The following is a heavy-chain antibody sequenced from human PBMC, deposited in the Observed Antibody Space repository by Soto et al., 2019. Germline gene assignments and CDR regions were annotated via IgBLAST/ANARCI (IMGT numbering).Heavy chain of an antibody. Sequence: GESLKLSCKVSGHRFTNNWIGWVRQMPGKGLEWMGIIYPGDSDTRYSPSFQGQVTISVDKSITTAYVQWNSLKASDTAMYYCAITPAGGGGVVVTADKYFRHWGQGTLVTVSS. V-gene: IGHV5-51*01. CDR2: IYPGDSDT. CDR1: GHRFTNNW. CDR3: AITPAGGGGVVVTADKYFRH. D-gene: IGHD2-21*02. J-gene: IGHJ1*01.